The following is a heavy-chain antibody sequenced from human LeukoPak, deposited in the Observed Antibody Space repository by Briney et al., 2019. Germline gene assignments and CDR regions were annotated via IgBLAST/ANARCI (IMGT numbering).Heavy chain of an antibody. CDR2: IYSGGST. J-gene: IGHJ5*02. CDR1: GFTVSSNY. Sequence: PGGSLRLSCAASGFTVSSNYMSWVRQAPGKGLEWVSVIYSGGSTYYADSVKGRFIISRDNSKNTLYLQMNSLRAEATAVYCCHCSSSSCYRLNWFDPWGQGTLVTVSS. CDR3: HCSSSSCYRLNWFDP. V-gene: IGHV3-66*02. D-gene: IGHD2-2*02.